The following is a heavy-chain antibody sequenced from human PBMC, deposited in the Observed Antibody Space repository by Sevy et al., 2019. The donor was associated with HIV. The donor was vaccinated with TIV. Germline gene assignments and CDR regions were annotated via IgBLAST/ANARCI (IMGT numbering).Heavy chain of an antibody. Sequence: ASVKVSCKASGGTFSSYAISWVRQAPGQGLEWMGGIIPIFGTANYAQKFQGRVPITADKSTSTAYMELSSLRSEDTAVYYCARDMAGAEGMTYYYMDVWGKGTTVTVSS. CDR1: GGTFSSYA. CDR3: ARDMAGAEGMTYYYMDV. CDR2: IIPIFGTA. D-gene: IGHD6-13*01. J-gene: IGHJ6*03. V-gene: IGHV1-69*06.